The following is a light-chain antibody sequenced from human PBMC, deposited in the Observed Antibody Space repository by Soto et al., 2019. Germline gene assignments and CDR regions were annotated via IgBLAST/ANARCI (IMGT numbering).Light chain of an antibody. CDR2: DVS. Sequence: QSVLTQPASVSGSPGQSITISCTGASSDVGGNNYVSWYQQYPGKAPKLMVCDVSNRPSGVSNRFSGSKSGNTASLTISGLQAIYEVNEYRTAIPCTTYVIGTGSKV. CDR1: SSDVGGNNY. V-gene: IGLV2-14*01. CDR3: TAIPCTTYV. J-gene: IGLJ1*01.